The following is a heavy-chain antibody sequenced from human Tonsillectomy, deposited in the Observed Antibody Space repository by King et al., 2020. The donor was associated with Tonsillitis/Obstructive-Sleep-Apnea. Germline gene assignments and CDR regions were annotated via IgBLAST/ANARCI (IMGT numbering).Heavy chain of an antibody. V-gene: IGHV5-51*01. Sequence: QLLQSGSEVKKPGESLKISCNGSGYSFTSYWIGLVLQMPGKCLEWMGIIYPGDSYTRYSPSFQGQVSTSADKSISTAYLQWSSLKASDTAMYYCARPGPSNYGEHSLYWGQGTLVTVSS. J-gene: IGHJ4*02. CDR1: GYSFTSYW. CDR3: ARPGPSNYGEHSLY. CDR2: IYPGDSYT. D-gene: IGHD4-17*01.